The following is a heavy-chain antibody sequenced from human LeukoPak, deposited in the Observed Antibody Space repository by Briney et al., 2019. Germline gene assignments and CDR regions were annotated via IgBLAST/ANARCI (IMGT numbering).Heavy chain of an antibody. J-gene: IGHJ4*02. V-gene: IGHV3-11*01. CDR2: ISSSGSTT. CDR3: AKEIRFLEWLLYRYPAFDY. D-gene: IGHD3-3*01. CDR1: GFTFSDYY. Sequence: GGSLRLSCAASGFTFSDYYMSWIRQAPGKGLEWVSYISSSGSTTYYADSVKGRFTISRDNSKNTLYLQMNSLRAEDTAVYYCAKEIRFLEWLLYRYPAFDYWGQGTLVTVSS.